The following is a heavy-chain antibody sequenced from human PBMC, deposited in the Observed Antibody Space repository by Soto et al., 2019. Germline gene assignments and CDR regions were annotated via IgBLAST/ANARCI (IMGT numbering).Heavy chain of an antibody. Sequence: SVKVSFKASGGSFNSYAISWVRQAPGQGLEWMGGIIPISGRPNYAQRFQGKVTISADKFTSTVFMEVHSLTYEDTAVYYCARRGRESANWFDPWGQGTLVTVSS. CDR3: ARRGRESANWFDP. CDR2: IIPISGRP. CDR1: GGSFNSYA. V-gene: IGHV1-69*06. J-gene: IGHJ5*02.